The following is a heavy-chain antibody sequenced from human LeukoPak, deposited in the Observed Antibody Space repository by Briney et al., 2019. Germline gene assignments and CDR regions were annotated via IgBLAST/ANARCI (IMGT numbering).Heavy chain of an antibody. J-gene: IGHJ6*03. V-gene: IGHV4-4*09. CDR2: IYTSGST. Sequence: NSSETLSLTCTVAGGSISSYYWSWIRQPPGKGLEWIGYIYTSGSTNYNPSLKSRVTTSVDTSKNQFSLKLSSVTAADTAVYYCARHSPTEGDYYYYMDVWGKGTTVTVSS. CDR1: GGSISSYY. CDR3: ARHSPTEGDYYYYMDV. D-gene: IGHD1-26*01.